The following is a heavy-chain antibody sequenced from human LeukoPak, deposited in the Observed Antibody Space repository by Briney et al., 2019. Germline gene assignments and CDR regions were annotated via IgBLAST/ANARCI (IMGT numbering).Heavy chain of an antibody. Sequence: GGSLRLSCAASGFTFSSYAMSWVRQAPGKGLEWVSAISGRGGSTYYADSVRGRFTISRDNSKNTLHLQMNSLRAEDTAVYYCAKAVGVPHDWFDPWGQGTLVTVSS. V-gene: IGHV3-23*01. CDR2: ISGRGGST. CDR1: GFTFSSYA. CDR3: AKAVGVPHDWFDP. J-gene: IGHJ5*02. D-gene: IGHD3-16*01.